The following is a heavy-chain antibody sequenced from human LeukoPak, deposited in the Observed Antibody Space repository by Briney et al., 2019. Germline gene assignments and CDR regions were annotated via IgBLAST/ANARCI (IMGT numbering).Heavy chain of an antibody. V-gene: IGHV4-4*02. CDR1: RGSISSPNW. Sequence: SETLSLTCTVSRGSISSPNWWTWVRQPPGKGLEWIGEIYDIENTNYNPSLLSRLTMSVDKSRNQFSLKLTSVTAADTAVYYCARRTASALEGFDIWGQGTLVTVSS. J-gene: IGHJ4*02. CDR2: IYDIENT. D-gene: IGHD3-9*01. CDR3: ARRTASALEGFDI.